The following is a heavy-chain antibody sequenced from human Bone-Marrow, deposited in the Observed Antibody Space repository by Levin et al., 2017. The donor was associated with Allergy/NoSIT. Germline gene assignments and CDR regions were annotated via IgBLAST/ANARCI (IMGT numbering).Heavy chain of an antibody. Sequence: PGGSLRLSCAASGFTFSSDWMSWVRQAPGKGLEWVANIKQDGTEKFYVDSVKGRFTISKDNAKNSVDLHMTSLRVEDSAVYYCARNWRSAFDIWGQGTMVTVSS. J-gene: IGHJ3*02. V-gene: IGHV3-7*01. CDR3: ARNWRSAFDI. CDR1: GFTFSSDW. D-gene: IGHD2-8*02. CDR2: IKQDGTEK.